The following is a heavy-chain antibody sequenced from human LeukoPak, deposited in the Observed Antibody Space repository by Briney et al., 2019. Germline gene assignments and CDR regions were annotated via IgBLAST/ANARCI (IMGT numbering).Heavy chain of an antibody. D-gene: IGHD2-21*01. CDR2: IKQDGSEK. V-gene: IGHV3-7*03. CDR1: GFTFSSYW. J-gene: IGHJ4*02. Sequence: GGSLRLSCAASGFTFSSYWMSWVRQAPGKGLEWVANIKQDGSEKYYVDSMKGRFTISRDNSKNTLYLQMNSLRAEDTAVYYCAKKGAADSDYWGQGTLVTVSS. CDR3: AKKGAADSDY.